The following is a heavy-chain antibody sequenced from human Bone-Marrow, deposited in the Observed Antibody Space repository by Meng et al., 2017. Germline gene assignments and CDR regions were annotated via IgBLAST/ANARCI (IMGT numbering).Heavy chain of an antibody. V-gene: IGHV4/OR15-8*02. CDR1: GGSISSIDW. CDR2: IYHGGDT. J-gene: IGHJ4*02. Sequence: QVPPQESRHGLVKPSGTLSLTCVFSGGSISSIDWWSWVRQPPGKGLEWIGEIYHGGDTNYNPSLKSRVTIAIDKSKNQFSLKLSSVTAADTAVYYCASWIYSCGWQWGQGALVTVSS. CDR3: ASWIYSCGWQ. D-gene: IGHD6-19*01.